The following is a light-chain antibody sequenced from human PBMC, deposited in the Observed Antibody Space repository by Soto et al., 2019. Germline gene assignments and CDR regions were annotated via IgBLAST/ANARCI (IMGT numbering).Light chain of an antibody. CDR2: GAS. CDR1: QSVSSSY. CDR3: QQYGSSLLFT. V-gene: IGKV3-20*01. Sequence: EIVLTQSPGTLSLSPGERATLSCRASQSVSSSYLAWYQQKPGQAPRLLIYGASSRATCIPDRFSGSGSGTDFTLTISRLEPEDFAVYYCQQYGSSLLFTFGPGTKVDIK. J-gene: IGKJ3*01.